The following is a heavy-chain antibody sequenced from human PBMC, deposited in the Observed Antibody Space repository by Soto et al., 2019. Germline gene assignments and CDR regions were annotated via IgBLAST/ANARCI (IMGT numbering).Heavy chain of an antibody. V-gene: IGHV6-1*01. J-gene: IGHJ4*02. CDR2: TYYRSTWFY. CDR1: GDSVSSNSAA. CDR3: ARISFNTSPL. D-gene: IGHD2-2*01. Sequence: SQTLSLTCAVSGDSVSSNSAAWRWIRQSPSRGLEWLGRTYYRSTWFYDYAVSVRSRITINPDTSKNQFSPQLSSVTPEDTAMYFCARISFNTSPLWGQGTLVTVSS.